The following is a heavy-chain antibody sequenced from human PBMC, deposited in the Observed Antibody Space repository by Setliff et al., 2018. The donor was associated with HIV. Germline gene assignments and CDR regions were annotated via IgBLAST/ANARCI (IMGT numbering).Heavy chain of an antibody. Sequence: PGGSLRLSCAASGFTFSIAWMNWVRQAPGKGLEWVVHIKSKTDGGTTDYAAPVKGRLTIARCNSKNTLDLQINSLRAEETAVYYCARVTYYDFWRGNLYGMDVWGQGTAVTVSS. V-gene: IGHV3-15*05. CDR1: GFTFSIAW. CDR2: IKSKTDGGTT. CDR3: ARVTYYDFWRGNLYGMDV. D-gene: IGHD3-3*01. J-gene: IGHJ6*02.